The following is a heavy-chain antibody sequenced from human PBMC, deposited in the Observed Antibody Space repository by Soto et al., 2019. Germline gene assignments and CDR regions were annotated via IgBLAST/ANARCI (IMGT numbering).Heavy chain of an antibody. Sequence: VQLVESGGGGVQPGRSLRLSCAASGFTFSDYAMHWVRQAPGKGLEWVAVVSHDGRNTHYADSVKGRFTISRDSSMETVSLEMTSLRAEVKAVYYCGKGGRQWLVTSDFNYWGQGALVTVSS. D-gene: IGHD6-19*01. J-gene: IGHJ4*02. CDR1: GFTFSDYA. CDR2: VSHDGRNT. CDR3: GKGGRQWLVTSDFNY. V-gene: IGHV3-30*18.